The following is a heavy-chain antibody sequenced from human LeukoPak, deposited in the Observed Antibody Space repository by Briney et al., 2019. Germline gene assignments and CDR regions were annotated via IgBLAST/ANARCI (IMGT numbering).Heavy chain of an antibody. CDR2: IGTAGEI. D-gene: IGHD5-18*01. Sequence: GGSLRLSCAASGFTFSSYDIHWVRQATGKGLEWVSGIGTAGEIYYPGSVKGRFTISRDNAKKSLYLQMNSLRAEDTAVYYCARHLSGVTGYTYGRGIDYWGQGTLVTVSS. CDR1: GFTFSSYD. CDR3: ARHLSGVTGYTYGRGIDY. V-gene: IGHV3-13*01. J-gene: IGHJ4*02.